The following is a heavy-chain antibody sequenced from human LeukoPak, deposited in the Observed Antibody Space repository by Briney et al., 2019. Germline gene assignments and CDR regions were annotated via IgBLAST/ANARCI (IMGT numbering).Heavy chain of an antibody. J-gene: IGHJ3*02. Sequence: PSETLSLTCTVSGGSISSGGYYWSWIRQHPGKGLEWTGYIYYSGSTYYNPSLKSRVTISVDTSKNQFSLKLSSVTAADTAVYYCARQIVVVTYAFDIWGQGTMVTVSS. CDR1: GGSISSGGYY. D-gene: IGHD2-21*02. V-gene: IGHV4-31*03. CDR2: IYYSGST. CDR3: ARQIVVVTYAFDI.